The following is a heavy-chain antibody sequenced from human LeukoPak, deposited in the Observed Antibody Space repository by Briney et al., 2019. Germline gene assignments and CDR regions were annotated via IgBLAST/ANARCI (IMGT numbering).Heavy chain of an antibody. J-gene: IGHJ5*02. D-gene: IGHD2-2*01. CDR2: INHSGST. Sequence: SETLSLTCAVYGGSFSGYYWSWIRQPPGKGPEWIGEINHSGSTNYNPSLKSRVTISVDTSKNQFSLKLSSVTAADTAVYYCARGQDIVVVPAALGWFDPWGQGTLVTVSS. CDR3: ARGQDIVVVPAALGWFDP. CDR1: GGSFSGYY. V-gene: IGHV4-34*01.